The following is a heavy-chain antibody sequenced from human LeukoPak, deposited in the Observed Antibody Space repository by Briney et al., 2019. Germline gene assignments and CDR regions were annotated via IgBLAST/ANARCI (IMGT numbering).Heavy chain of an antibody. J-gene: IGHJ3*02. CDR2: MNPNSGNT. V-gene: IGHV1-8*03. CDR1: GYTFTSCD. Sequence: ASVKVSCKASGYTFTSCDINWVRQPTGQGLEWVGWMNPNSGNTGDAQKFQGRVTITRNTAISTAYIELSSLRSEDTAVYYCASSGFYYDSSGPDLEAFDIWGQGTMVTVSS. CDR3: ASSGFYYDSSGPDLEAFDI. D-gene: IGHD3-22*01.